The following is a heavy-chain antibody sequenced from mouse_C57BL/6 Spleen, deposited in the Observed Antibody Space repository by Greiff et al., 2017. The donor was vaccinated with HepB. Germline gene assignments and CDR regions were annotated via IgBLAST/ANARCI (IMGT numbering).Heavy chain of an antibody. Sequence: EVMLVESGPGMVKPSQSLSLTCTVTGYSITSGYDWHWIRHFPGNKLEWMGYISYSGSTNYNPSLKSRISITHDTSKNHFFLKLNSVTTEDTATYYCAREGILYYYGSSYWYFDVWGTGTTVTVSS. CDR1: GYSITSGYD. CDR3: AREGILYYYGSSYWYFDV. D-gene: IGHD1-1*01. CDR2: ISYSGST. V-gene: IGHV3-1*01. J-gene: IGHJ1*03.